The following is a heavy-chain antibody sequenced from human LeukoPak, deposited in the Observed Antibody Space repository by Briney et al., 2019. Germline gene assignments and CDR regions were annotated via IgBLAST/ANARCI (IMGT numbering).Heavy chain of an antibody. CDR3: ARAVGATMWY. CDR2: ISTGSSTK. Sequence: GGSLRLSCAASGFTFSIYSMNWVRQAPGKGLEWVSYISTGSSTKYYADSVKGRFTISRDNAKNSLYLQMSGLRDEDTALYYCARAVGATMWYWGQGTLVTVSS. J-gene: IGHJ4*02. V-gene: IGHV3-48*02. CDR1: GFTFSIYS. D-gene: IGHD1-26*01.